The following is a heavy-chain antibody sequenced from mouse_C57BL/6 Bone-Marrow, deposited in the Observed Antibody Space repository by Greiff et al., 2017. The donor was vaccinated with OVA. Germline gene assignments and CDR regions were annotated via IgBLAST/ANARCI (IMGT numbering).Heavy chain of an antibody. V-gene: IGHV1-9*01. CDR3: ARDVTTVVAYYFDY. Sequence: VKLMESGAELMKPGASVKLSCKATGYTFTGYWIEWVKQRPGHGLEWIGEILPGSGSTNYNEKFTGKATFTADTSSNTAYMQLSSLTTEDSAIYYCARDVTTVVAYYFDYWGQGTTLTVSS. J-gene: IGHJ2*01. D-gene: IGHD1-1*01. CDR1: GYTFTGYW. CDR2: ILPGSGST.